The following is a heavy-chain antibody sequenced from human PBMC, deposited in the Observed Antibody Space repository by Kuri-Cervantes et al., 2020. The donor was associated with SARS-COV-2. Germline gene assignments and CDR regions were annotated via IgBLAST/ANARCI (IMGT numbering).Heavy chain of an antibody. J-gene: IGHJ6*02. Sequence: GDSLKISCAASGFTFSSYSMNWVRRAPGKGLEWVSSISSSSSYIYYADSVKGRFTISRDNAKNSLYLQMNSLRAEDTAVYYCARDPPSPYCSGGSCRTDVWGQGTTVTVSS. D-gene: IGHD2-15*01. V-gene: IGHV3-21*01. CDR3: ARDPPSPYCSGGSCRTDV. CDR1: GFTFSSYS. CDR2: ISSSSSYI.